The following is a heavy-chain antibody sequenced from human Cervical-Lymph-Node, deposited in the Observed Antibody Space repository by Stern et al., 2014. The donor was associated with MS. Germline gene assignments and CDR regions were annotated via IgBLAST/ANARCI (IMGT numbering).Heavy chain of an antibody. CDR2: VNPKRGGT. V-gene: IGHV1-2*02. J-gene: IGHJ6*02. CDR3: AREDTSAWDEKGMDV. Sequence: VQLVQSGADVKKPGASVKVSCKASGYSFTEYYMHWVRQAPGQGLEWMGWVNPKRGGTHYAQKFQGRVTMTRDTSISTAYMELSRLRSGNTAVYFCAREDTSAWDEKGMDVWGQGTTVTVSS. CDR1: GYSFTEYY. D-gene: IGHD3-22*01.